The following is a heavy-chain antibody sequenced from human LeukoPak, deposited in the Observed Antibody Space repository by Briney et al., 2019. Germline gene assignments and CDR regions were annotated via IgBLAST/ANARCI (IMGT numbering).Heavy chain of an antibody. V-gene: IGHV4-59*01. CDR1: GGSISSYY. Sequence: SGTLSLTCTVSGGSISSYYWSWIRQPPGKGLEWIGYIYYSGSTNYNPSLKSRVTISVDTSKNQFSLMQSSVTAADTAVYFCARRNSGTHTFDYWGQGTLVTVSS. D-gene: IGHD1/OR15-1a*01. CDR2: IYYSGST. CDR3: ARRNSGTHTFDY. J-gene: IGHJ4*02.